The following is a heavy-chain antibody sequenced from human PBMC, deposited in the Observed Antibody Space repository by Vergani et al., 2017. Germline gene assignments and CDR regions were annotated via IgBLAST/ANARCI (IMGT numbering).Heavy chain of an antibody. D-gene: IGHD5-24*01. V-gene: IGHV3-20*04. J-gene: IGHJ4*02. CDR3: VRREGHNQAPFDN. Sequence: EVQLVESGGGVVRPGGSLRLHCVGPGFAFGDFGMSWVRQVPGKGLVWVAGINWNGGTTIYGDPVKGRFTISRDNAKNSLYLEMNGLRDGDTSLYYCVRREGHNQAPFDNWGQGALVIVSS. CDR1: GFAFGDFG. CDR2: INWNGGTT.